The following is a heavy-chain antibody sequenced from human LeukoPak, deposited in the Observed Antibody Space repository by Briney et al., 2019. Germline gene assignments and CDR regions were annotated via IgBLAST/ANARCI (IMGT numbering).Heavy chain of an antibody. CDR2: VYSSGNV. CDR3: VRGAMVSKPGDF. J-gene: IGHJ4*02. V-gene: IGHV4-39*01. Sequence: SGTLSLTCSVSGVSVNSRPFYWNWVRQPPGKGLEWIGSVYSSGNVYQSPSLQSRAAISVDASNNSFSLTLKSVTAADTAVYFCVRGAMVSKPGDFWGQGTLVIVSS. CDR1: GVSVNSRPFY. D-gene: IGHD2/OR15-2a*01.